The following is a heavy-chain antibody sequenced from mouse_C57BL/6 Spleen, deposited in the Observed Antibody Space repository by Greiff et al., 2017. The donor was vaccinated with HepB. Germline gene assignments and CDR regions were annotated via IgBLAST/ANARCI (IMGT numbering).Heavy chain of an antibody. CDR3: ARSFDYDPPLGY. V-gene: IGHV1-76*01. D-gene: IGHD2-4*01. CDR1: GYTFTDYY. J-gene: IGHJ2*01. Sequence: VQLQQSGAELVRPGASVKLSCKASGYTFTDYYINWVKQRPGQGLEWIARIYPGSGNTYYNEKFKGKATLTAEKSSSTAYMQLSSLTSEDSAVYFCARSFDYDPPLGYWGQGTTLTVSS. CDR2: IYPGSGNT.